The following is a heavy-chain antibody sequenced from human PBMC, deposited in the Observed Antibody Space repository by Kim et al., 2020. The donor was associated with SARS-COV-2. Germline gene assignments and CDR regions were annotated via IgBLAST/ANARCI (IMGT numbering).Heavy chain of an antibody. V-gene: IGHV3-30*03. CDR2: ISYDQRIK. J-gene: IGHJ4*03. CDR3: ASGSIVVAGPIDH. D-gene: IGHD6-19*01. CDR1: TFVSSSFG. Sequence: GGSLRLSCSVTTFVSSSFGLHWVRQAPGKGLEWLALISYDQRIKLYADSVKGRFTISRDNAKSTLHLQMSSLRQDDTATYYCASGSIVVAGPIDHWAQGAPVIVSS.